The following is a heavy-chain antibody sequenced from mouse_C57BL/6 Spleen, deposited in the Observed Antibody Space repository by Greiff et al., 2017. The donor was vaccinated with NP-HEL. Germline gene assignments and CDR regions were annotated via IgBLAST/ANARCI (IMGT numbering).Heavy chain of an antibody. CDR1: GFTFSSYG. Sequence: EVKLMESGGDLVKPGGSLKLSCAASGFTFSSYGMSWVRQTPDKRLEWVATISSGGSYTYYPDSVKGRFTISRDNAKNTLYLQMSSLKSEDTAMYYCARHEDGSYYFDYWGQGTTLTVSS. CDR2: ISSGGSYT. J-gene: IGHJ2*01. CDR3: ARHEDGSYYFDY. V-gene: IGHV5-6*01. D-gene: IGHD1-1*01.